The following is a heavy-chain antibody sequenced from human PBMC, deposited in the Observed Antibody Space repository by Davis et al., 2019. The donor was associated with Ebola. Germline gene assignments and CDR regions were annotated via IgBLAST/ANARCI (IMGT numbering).Heavy chain of an antibody. Sequence: AASVKVSCKASGGTFSSYAISWVRQAPGQGLEWMGGIIPIFGTANYAQKLQGRVTMTTDTSTSTAYMELRSLRSDDTAVYYCARVATAGYNQLGYWGQGTLVTVSS. CDR1: GGTFSSYA. D-gene: IGHD1-1*01. V-gene: IGHV1-69*05. CDR2: IIPIFGTA. CDR3: ARVATAGYNQLGY. J-gene: IGHJ4*02.